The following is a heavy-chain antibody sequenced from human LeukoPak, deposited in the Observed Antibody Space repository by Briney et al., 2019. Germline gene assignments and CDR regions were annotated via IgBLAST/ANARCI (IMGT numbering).Heavy chain of an antibody. J-gene: IGHJ4*02. CDR3: AKPTYCSGGSCYPAYFDY. Sequence: QPGGSLRLSCAASGFTFSNYGMSWVRQAPGKGLEWVSAISGSGGSTYYADSVKGRFTISRDNSKNTLYLQMNSLRAEDTAVYYCAKPTYCSGGSCYPAYFDYWGQGTLVTVSS. CDR2: ISGSGGST. CDR1: GFTFSNYG. V-gene: IGHV3-23*01. D-gene: IGHD2-15*01.